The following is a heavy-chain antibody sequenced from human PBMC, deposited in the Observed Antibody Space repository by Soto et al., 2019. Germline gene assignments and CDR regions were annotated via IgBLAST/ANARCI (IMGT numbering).Heavy chain of an antibody. D-gene: IGHD2-21*02. CDR1: SFSIGGYA. Sequence: GVSMRLSCSAGSFSIGGYASNWVRQAPGKGLEYVSAISSNGGSTYYTDSVKGRFTISRDNSKNTLYLQMSSLRAEDTAVYYCIKDKGATIKKVTLDVWGRGT. CDR3: IKDKGATIKKVTLDV. V-gene: IGHV3-64D*08. J-gene: IGHJ6*02. CDR2: ISSNGGST.